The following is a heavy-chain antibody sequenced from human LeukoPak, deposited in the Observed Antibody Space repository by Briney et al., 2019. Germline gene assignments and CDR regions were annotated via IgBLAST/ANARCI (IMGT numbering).Heavy chain of an antibody. D-gene: IGHD5-12*01. V-gene: IGHV1-46*01. CDR3: ARHSGYDHGGY. CDR2: INPSDGGT. J-gene: IGHJ4*02. CDR1: GYTFTSYY. Sequence: ASVKVSCKASGYTFTSYYLHWVRQAPGHGLEWMAIINPSDGGTYYEQKLQGRVTVTRDTSTSTAYMELSRLRSDDTAVYYCARHSGYDHGGYWGQGTLVTVSS.